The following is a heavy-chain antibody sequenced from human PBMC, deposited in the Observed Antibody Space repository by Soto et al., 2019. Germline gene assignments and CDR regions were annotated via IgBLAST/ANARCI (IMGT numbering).Heavy chain of an antibody. D-gene: IGHD3-16*01. Sequence: VKVSCKASGGTVSSYAITWVRQAPGKGLEWMGVFIPIFVSAHYAPKFQGRITITADESTSTAYMELSGLTSEDTAVYYCARDRVAGIWGDAFDIWGQGTMVTVSS. CDR1: GGTVSSYA. V-gene: IGHV1-69*13. CDR2: FIPIFVSA. J-gene: IGHJ3*02. CDR3: ARDRVAGIWGDAFDI.